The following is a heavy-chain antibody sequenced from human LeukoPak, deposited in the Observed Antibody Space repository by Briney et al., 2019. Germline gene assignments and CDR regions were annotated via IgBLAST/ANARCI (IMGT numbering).Heavy chain of an antibody. D-gene: IGHD1-26*01. CDR1: GFTFSGYA. CDR3: AKDGERGSYSYFDY. Sequence: GGSLRLSCAASGFTFSGYAMSWVRQAPGKGLEWVSAISGSTGSTYYADFVKGRFTISRDNSKNTLYLQMKSLRAEDTAVYYCAKDGERGSYSYFDYWGQGTLVTVSS. V-gene: IGHV3-23*01. CDR2: ISGSTGST. J-gene: IGHJ4*02.